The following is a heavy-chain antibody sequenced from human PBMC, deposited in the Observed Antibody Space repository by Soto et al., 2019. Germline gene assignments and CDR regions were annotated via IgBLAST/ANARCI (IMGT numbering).Heavy chain of an antibody. CDR1: GDSVNSDMSY. Sequence: PSETLSLTCTVSGDSVNSDMSYWAWIRQPPGKGLEWIGTIFYSGTTYYNPSLRGRVTISVDTSKDQFSLRLYSVTAADTAMYYCARHPYVYASRSYSSPFDFWGQGTLVTVSS. J-gene: IGHJ4*02. V-gene: IGHV4-39*01. CDR2: IFYSGTT. CDR3: ARHPYVYASRSYSSPFDF. D-gene: IGHD3-10*01.